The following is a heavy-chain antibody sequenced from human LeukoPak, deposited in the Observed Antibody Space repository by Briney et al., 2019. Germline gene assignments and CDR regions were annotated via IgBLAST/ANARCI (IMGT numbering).Heavy chain of an antibody. CDR3: ARIDYGDYVDY. CDR2: IYYSGST. J-gene: IGHJ4*02. Sequence: SETLSLTCTVSGGPISSYYWSWIRQPPGKGLEWIGYIYYSGSTNYNPSLKSRVTISVDTSKNQFSLKLSSVTAADTAVYYCARIDYGDYVDYWGQGTLVTVSS. V-gene: IGHV4-59*08. CDR1: GGPISSYY. D-gene: IGHD4-17*01.